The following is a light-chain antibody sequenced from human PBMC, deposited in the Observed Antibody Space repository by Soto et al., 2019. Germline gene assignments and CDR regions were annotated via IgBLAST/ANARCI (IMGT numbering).Light chain of an antibody. CDR1: SGHSSYA. CDR2: LNSDGSH. J-gene: IGLJ2*01. V-gene: IGLV4-69*01. CDR3: QTWGTGIRV. Sequence: QLVLTQSPSASASLGASVKLTCTLSSGHSSYAIAWHQQQPEKGPRYLMKLNSDGSHSKGDGIPDRFSGSSSGAERYLTISSPQAEDEADYYYQTWGTGIRVFGGGTKVTVL.